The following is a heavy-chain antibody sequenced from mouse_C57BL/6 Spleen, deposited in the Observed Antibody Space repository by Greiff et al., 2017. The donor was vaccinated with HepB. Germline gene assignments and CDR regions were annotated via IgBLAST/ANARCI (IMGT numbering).Heavy chain of an antibody. V-gene: IGHV5-6*01. CDR1: GFTFSSYG. Sequence: EVQLVESGGDLVKPGGSLKLSCAASGFTFSSYGMSWVRQTPDKRLEWVATISSGGSYTYYPDSVKGRFTISRDNAKNTLYLQMSSLKSEDTAMYYCAREFAYWRQGTLVTVSA. CDR2: ISSGGSYT. CDR3: AREFAY. J-gene: IGHJ3*01.